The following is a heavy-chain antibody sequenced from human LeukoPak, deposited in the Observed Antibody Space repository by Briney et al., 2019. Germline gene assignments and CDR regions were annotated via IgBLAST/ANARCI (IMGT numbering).Heavy chain of an antibody. CDR2: INPNSGGT. CDR3: AREGRDGYNRAYYFDY. V-gene: IGHV1-2*02. J-gene: IGHJ4*02. Sequence: ASVKVSCKASGYTFTGYYMHWVRQAPGQGLEWMGWINPNSGGTNYAQKFQGRVTMTRDTSISTAYMELSSLRSEDTAVYYCAREGRDGYNRAYYFDYWGQGTLVTVSS. D-gene: IGHD5-24*01. CDR1: GYTFTGYY.